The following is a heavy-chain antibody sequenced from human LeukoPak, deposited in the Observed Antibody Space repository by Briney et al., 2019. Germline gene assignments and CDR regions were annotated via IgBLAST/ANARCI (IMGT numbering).Heavy chain of an antibody. V-gene: IGHV3-9*01. CDR1: GFTFSSYG. CDR3: AKDKRSYYDSSGAFDI. CDR2: ISWNSGSI. D-gene: IGHD3-22*01. Sequence: PGGSLRLSCAASGFTFSSYGMHWVRQAPGKGLEWVSGISWNSGSIGYADSVKGRFTISRDNAKNSLYLQMNSLRAEDTALYYCAKDKRSYYDSSGAFDIWGQGTMVTVSS. J-gene: IGHJ3*02.